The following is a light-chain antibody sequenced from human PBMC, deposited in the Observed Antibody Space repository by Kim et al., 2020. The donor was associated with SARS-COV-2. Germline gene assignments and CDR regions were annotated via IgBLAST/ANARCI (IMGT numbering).Light chain of an antibody. V-gene: IGLV3-19*01. CDR2: GKN. CDR1: SLRSYY. Sequence: SSELTQDPAVSVALGQTVRITCQGDSLRSYYASWYQQKPGQAPVLVIYGKNNRPSGIPDRFSGSSSGNTASLTNTGAQAEDEADYYCNSRDSSGNHHWVFGGGTKVTVL. CDR3: NSRDSSGNHHWV. J-gene: IGLJ3*02.